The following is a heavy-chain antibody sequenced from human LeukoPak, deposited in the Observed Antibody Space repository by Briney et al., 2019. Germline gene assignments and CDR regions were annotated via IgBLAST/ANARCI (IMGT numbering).Heavy chain of an antibody. J-gene: IGHJ5*02. Sequence: GASVKVSCKASGYTFTSYGISWVRQAPGQGLEWMGWISAYNGNTNYAQKLQGRVTMTTDTSTSTAYMELRSLRSDDTAVYYCARNWLRSGSTRPHWFDPWGQGTLVTVSS. V-gene: IGHV1-18*01. CDR3: ARNWLRSGSTRPHWFDP. CDR2: ISAYNGNT. D-gene: IGHD5-12*01. CDR1: GYTFTSYG.